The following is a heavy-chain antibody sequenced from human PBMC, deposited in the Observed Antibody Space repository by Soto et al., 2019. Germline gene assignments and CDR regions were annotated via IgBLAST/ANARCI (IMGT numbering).Heavy chain of an antibody. V-gene: IGHV3-30*03. CDR2: ISYAGSYK. CDR3: ARSPPLWFGELLLDY. Sequence: QAGGSLSLSCAASGFTFSSYFMHWVRQAPGKGLEWVAVISYAGSYKYYAASVKGRFTISRDNSKNTLYLKMNSLRAEDTAVYYCARSPPLWFGELLLDYWGQGTMVTVSS. J-gene: IGHJ4*02. D-gene: IGHD3-10*01. CDR1: GFTFSSYF.